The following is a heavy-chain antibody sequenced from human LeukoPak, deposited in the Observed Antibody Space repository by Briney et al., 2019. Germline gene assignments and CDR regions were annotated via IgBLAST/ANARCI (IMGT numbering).Heavy chain of an antibody. V-gene: IGHV3-23*01. CDR2: ITTSDGNT. Sequence: GGFLRLSCAASGFTFSSYTMSWVRQAPGKGLEWVSTITTSDGNTYYADSVKGRFTVSRDNSKNTLFLQMNSLRAEDTAVYYCAKDGGLWVSAHWGDSWGRGTLVTVSS. D-gene: IGHD7-27*01. CDR3: AKDGGLWVSAHWGDS. J-gene: IGHJ4*02. CDR1: GFTFSSYT.